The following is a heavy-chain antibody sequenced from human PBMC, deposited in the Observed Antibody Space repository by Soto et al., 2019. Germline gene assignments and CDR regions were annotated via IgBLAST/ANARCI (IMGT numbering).Heavy chain of an antibody. D-gene: IGHD1-20*01. CDR1: GYTFTSYG. V-gene: IGHV1-18*01. CDR2: ISAYNGNT. Sequence: ASVKVSCKASGYTFTSYGISWVRQAPGQGLEWMGWISAYNGNTNYAQKLQGRVTITTDTSTSTAYMELRSLRSDDTAVYYCARVSGPITYYYYMDVWGKGTTVTVSS. CDR3: ARVSGPITYYYYMDV. J-gene: IGHJ6*03.